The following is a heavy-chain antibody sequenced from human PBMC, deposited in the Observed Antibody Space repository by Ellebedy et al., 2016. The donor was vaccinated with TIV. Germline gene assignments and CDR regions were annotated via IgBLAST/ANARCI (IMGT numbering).Heavy chain of an antibody. D-gene: IGHD5-18*01. CDR1: GFTFSNYW. Sequence: PGGSLRLSCAASGFTFSNYWMSWVRQAPGKGLEWVSSISSDSDINYADSVRGRFTISRDNAQNTLYLHMNSLRAEDTALYFCAREPSTWIQLWSSHYWGQGTLVTVSS. V-gene: IGHV3-69-1*01. J-gene: IGHJ4*02. CDR2: ISSDSDI. CDR3: AREPSTWIQLWSSHY.